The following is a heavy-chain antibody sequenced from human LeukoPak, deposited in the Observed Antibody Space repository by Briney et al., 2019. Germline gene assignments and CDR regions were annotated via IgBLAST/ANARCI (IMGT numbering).Heavy chain of an antibody. D-gene: IGHD4-17*01. Sequence: SETLSLTCTVSGGSISSSSYYWGWIRLPPGKGLEWIGTIYYSGITYYNPSLKSRVIISVDTSKNQFSLKLSSVTAAGRAVYYCARRGSAVTTETPFDYWGQGTLVTVSS. CDR2: IYYSGIT. J-gene: IGHJ4*02. CDR3: ARRGSAVTTETPFDY. V-gene: IGHV4-39*01. CDR1: GGSISSSSYY.